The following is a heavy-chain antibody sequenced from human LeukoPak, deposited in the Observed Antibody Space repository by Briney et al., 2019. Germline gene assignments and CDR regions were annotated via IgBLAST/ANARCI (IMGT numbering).Heavy chain of an antibody. Sequence: GGSLRLSCAASGFTFSSYSMNWVRQAPGKGLEWVSSISSSSSYIYYADSVKGRFTISRDNDKNSLYLQMNSLRAEDTAVYYCERGSGDYGDSYFDYWGQGTLVTVSS. CDR3: ERGSGDYGDSYFDY. D-gene: IGHD4-17*01. CDR1: GFTFSSYS. J-gene: IGHJ4*02. V-gene: IGHV3-21*01. CDR2: ISSSSSYI.